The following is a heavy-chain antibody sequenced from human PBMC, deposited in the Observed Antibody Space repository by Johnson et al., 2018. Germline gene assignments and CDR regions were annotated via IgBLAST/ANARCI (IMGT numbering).Heavy chain of an antibody. CDR1: GFTFSSYW. J-gene: IGHJ3*02. CDR2: IKQDGSEK. V-gene: IGHV3-7*01. CDR3: ARVGDIVGDPDAFDI. Sequence: EVQLVEAGGGLVQPRGSLRLSCAASGFTFSSYWMSWVRQAPGKGLEWVANIKQDGSEKYYVDSVKGRFTISRDNAKNSLYLQMNSLRAEDTAVYYCARVGDIVGDPDAFDIWGQGTMVTVSS. D-gene: IGHD1-26*01.